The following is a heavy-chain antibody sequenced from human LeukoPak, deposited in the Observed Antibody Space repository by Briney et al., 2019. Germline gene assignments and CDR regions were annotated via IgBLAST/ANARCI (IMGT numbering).Heavy chain of an antibody. V-gene: IGHV3-48*01. D-gene: IGHD3-10*01. CDR1: GFTFSSYS. CDR2: ISSSSSTI. CDR3: ARDQYYYGSGILMDV. Sequence: PGGSLRLSCAASGFTFSSYSMNWVRQAPGKGLEWVSYISSSSSTIYYADSVKGRFTISRDNAKNSLYLQMNSLRAEDTAVYYCARDQYYYGSGILMDVWGKGTTVTVSS. J-gene: IGHJ6*04.